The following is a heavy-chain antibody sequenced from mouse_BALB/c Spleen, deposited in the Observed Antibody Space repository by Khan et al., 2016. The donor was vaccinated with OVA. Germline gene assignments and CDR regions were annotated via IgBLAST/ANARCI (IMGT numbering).Heavy chain of an antibody. CDR2: ISYSGST. CDR3: ARAIMAN. V-gene: IGHV3-2*02. CDR1: GYSITSDYA. Sequence: EVQLVESGPGLVKPSQSLSLTCTVTGYSITSDYAWNWIRQFPGNKLEWMGYISYSGSTSYNPSLKSRISITRDTSKNQFFLQLNSVTTEDTARYYSARAIMANWGQGTTLTVSS. J-gene: IGHJ2*01.